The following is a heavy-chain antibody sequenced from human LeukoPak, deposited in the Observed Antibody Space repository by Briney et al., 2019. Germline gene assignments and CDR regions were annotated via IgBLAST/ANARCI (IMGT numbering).Heavy chain of an antibody. CDR3: ARDRAAMDLRSYYYGMDV. Sequence: GGSLRLSCAASGFIFTTYVVNWVRQAPGKGLEWVSSINTSGGSTYYADSVKGRFTISRDNSKNTLYLQMNSLRAEDTAVYFCARDRAAMDLRSYYYGMDVWGQGTTVTVSS. V-gene: IGHV3-23*01. CDR1: GFIFTTYV. D-gene: IGHD5-18*01. J-gene: IGHJ6*02. CDR2: INTSGGST.